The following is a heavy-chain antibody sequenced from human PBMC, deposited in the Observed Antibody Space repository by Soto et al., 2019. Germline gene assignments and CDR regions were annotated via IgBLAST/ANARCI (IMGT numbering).Heavy chain of an antibody. CDR3: ARAYCGGDCSYGMAV. CDR2: IIPIFGTA. CDR1: GGTFSSYA. D-gene: IGHD2-21*01. J-gene: IGHJ6*02. Sequence: GASVKVSCKASGGTFSSYAISWVRQAPGQGLEWMGGIIPIFGTANYAQKFQGRVTITADESTSTAYMELSSLRSEDTAVYYCARAYCGGDCSYGMAVWGQGTTVTVSS. V-gene: IGHV1-69*13.